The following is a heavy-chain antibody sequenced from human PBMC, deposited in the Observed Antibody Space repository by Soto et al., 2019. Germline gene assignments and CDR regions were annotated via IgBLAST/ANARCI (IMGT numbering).Heavy chain of an antibody. D-gene: IGHD2-2*01. J-gene: IGHJ4*02. V-gene: IGHV1-69*01. CDR1: GDTFRKYA. CDR3: AREGAGYCTITSCSYFDV. Sequence: VKVSCKASGDTFRKYAISWLRHAPGQGLEWLGGIIPISATPTYAQRFQGRVTMTADESTSTVYMELSSLRSEDTAVYYCAREGAGYCTITSCSYFDVWGQGSLXTVSS. CDR2: IIPISATP.